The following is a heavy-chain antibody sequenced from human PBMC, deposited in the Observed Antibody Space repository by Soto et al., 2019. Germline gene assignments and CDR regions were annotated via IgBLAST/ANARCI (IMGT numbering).Heavy chain of an antibody. D-gene: IGHD4-17*01. CDR3: ARQVGDHYFDY. J-gene: IGHJ4*02. CDR2: IFFNGSP. CDR1: GGLLRGTNYS. Sequence: PSETLSLTCSVSGGLLRGTNYSWAWIRQPPGKGLEWIGSIFFNGSPDPHPSLQSRVTILVDTSKNQFSLKLSSVPAAVTAVSFCARQVGDHYFDYWGPGTLVTVSS. V-gene: IGHV4-39*01.